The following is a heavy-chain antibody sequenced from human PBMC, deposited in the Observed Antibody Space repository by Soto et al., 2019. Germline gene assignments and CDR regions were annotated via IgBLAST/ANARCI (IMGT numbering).Heavy chain of an antibody. CDR2: VWYDGNSK. CDR3: ARDGGSHGPSYFTS. V-gene: IGHV3-33*01. D-gene: IGHD2-15*01. Sequence: VQLVESGGGVVQPGTSLRLSCAASGPTFSNYGMHWFRQAPGKGPQGVAVVWYDGNSKSYGESVKGRFTSSRDNSKNTLYLHINNQRAVYTAAYYCARDGGSHGPSYFTSGGQGSLVIVSS. J-gene: IGHJ4*02. CDR1: GPTFSNYG.